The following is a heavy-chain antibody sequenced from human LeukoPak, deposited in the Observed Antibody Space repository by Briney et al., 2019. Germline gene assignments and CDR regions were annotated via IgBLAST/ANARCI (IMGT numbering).Heavy chain of an antibody. CDR3: ARCTFISTYYYDSSGYYYFDY. Sequence: KTSETLSLTCTVSGGSISSSSYYWGWIRQPPGKGLEWIGTIYYSGSTYYNPSLKSRVTISVDTSKNQFSLKLSSVTAADTAVYYCARCTFISTYYYDSSGYYYFDYWGQGTLVTVSS. CDR1: GGSISSSSYY. J-gene: IGHJ4*02. V-gene: IGHV4-39*07. CDR2: IYYSGST. D-gene: IGHD3-22*01.